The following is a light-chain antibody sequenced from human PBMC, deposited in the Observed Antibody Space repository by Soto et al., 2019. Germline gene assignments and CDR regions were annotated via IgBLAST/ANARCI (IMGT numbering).Light chain of an antibody. V-gene: IGKV1-8*01. CDR1: QGVSSD. CDR3: QQYYSFPWT. J-gene: IGKJ1*01. CDR2: DAS. Sequence: AIRMTQSPSSLSASTGERVTIXCRASQGVSSDFVWYQEKTGQAPKPLISDASTWQPGGPPSFSASGSATDFTPTISCRQSEDFATYYGQQYYSFPWTFGQGTKVDIK.